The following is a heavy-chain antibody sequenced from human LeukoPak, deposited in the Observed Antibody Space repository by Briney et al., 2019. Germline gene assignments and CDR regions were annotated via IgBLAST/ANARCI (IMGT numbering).Heavy chain of an antibody. CDR2: FSTSGGST. CDR3: AKSHCYDSSGYYTPRFDY. J-gene: IGHJ4*02. Sequence: GASLRLSCAASGFTFSSYAMSWVRQAPGKGLELVSTFSTSGGSTYYADPVRGRFTISRDNSKNTLYLQMNSLRAEDTAVYYCAKSHCYDSSGYYTPRFDYWGQGTLVTVSS. CDR1: GFTFSSYA. D-gene: IGHD3-22*01. V-gene: IGHV3-23*01.